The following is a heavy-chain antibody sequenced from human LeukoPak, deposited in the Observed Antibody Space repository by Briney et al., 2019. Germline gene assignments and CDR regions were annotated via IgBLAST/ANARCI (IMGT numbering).Heavy chain of an antibody. Sequence: SETLSLTCTVSGGSISSYYWSWIRQPAGKGLEWIGYIYYSGSTNYNPSLKSRVTISVDTSKNQFSLKLSSVTAADTAVYYCARHGGSISDAFDIWGQGTMVTVSS. CDR1: GGSISSYY. D-gene: IGHD2-21*01. J-gene: IGHJ3*02. CDR2: IYYSGST. CDR3: ARHGGSISDAFDI. V-gene: IGHV4-59*08.